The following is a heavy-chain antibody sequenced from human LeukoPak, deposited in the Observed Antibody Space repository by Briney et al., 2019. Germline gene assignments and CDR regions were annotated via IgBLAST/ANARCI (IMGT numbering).Heavy chain of an antibody. CDR1: GYTFTSYD. CDR3: ATRREKHDYGDYWELDY. Sequence: GASVKVSCKASGYTFTSYDINWVRQAPGKGLEWMGGFDPEDGETIYAQKFQGRVTMTEDTSTDTAYMELSSLRSEDTAVYYCATRREKHDYGDYWELDYWGQGTLVTVSS. D-gene: IGHD4-17*01. J-gene: IGHJ4*02. V-gene: IGHV1-24*01. CDR2: FDPEDGET.